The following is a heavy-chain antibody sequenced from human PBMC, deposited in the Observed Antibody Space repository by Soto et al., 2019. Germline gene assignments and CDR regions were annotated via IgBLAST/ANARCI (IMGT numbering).Heavy chain of an antibody. Sequence: ASVKVSCKASGYTFTTYVMHWLRQAPGQRLEWMGWLNAGNDNTEYSQKLQGRVTITRDTSASTVYMELSSLSSEDTAVHYCARVGQNYYGMDVWGQGTTVTVSS. CDR3: ARVGQNYYGMDV. J-gene: IGHJ6*02. CDR2: LNAGNDNT. CDR1: GYTFTTYV. D-gene: IGHD3-3*01. V-gene: IGHV1-3*01.